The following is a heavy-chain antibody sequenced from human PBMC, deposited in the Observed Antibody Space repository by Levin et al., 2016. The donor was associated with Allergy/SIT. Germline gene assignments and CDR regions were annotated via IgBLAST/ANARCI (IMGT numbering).Heavy chain of an antibody. Sequence: SETLSLTCTVSGGSISNFYWSWIRQPPGKGLVWIGHIYYSGSTNYNPSLKSRVTISIDTSKNQFSLRLSSVTAADTAVYYCAREVSGGYGDRPFDPWGQGTLVTVSS. J-gene: IGHJ5*02. CDR3: AREVSGGYGDRPFDP. CDR1: GGSISNFY. CDR2: IYYSGST. D-gene: IGHD4-17*01. V-gene: IGHV4-59*01.